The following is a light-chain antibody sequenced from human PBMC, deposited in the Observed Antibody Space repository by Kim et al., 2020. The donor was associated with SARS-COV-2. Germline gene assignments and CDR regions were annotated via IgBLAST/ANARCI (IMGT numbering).Light chain of an antibody. J-gene: IGKJ1*01. Sequence: ASVGDRVTITCRASQDIRNDLAWYQHKAGRAPKLLVYAASALQSGVPSRFSGSGSGTDFTLSISSLQPEDVATYFCQEYKSARWTFGQGTKVDI. CDR2: AAS. CDR1: QDIRND. CDR3: QEYKSARWT. V-gene: IGKV1-27*01.